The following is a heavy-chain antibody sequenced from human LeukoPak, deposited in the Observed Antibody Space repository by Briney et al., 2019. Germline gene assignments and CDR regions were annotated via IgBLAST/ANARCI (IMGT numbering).Heavy chain of an antibody. CDR1: GGSVSSYY. D-gene: IGHD3-9*01. CDR3: ARNPSYDILTGYSDYYGMDV. Sequence: SETLSLTCTVSGGSVSSYYWNWIRQPPGKGLEWIGDVYYNGNTNNNPSLKSRVTISVDTSKNQFSLKLNSVTAADTAVYYCARNPSYDILTGYSDYYGMDVWGQGTTVTVSS. CDR2: VYYNGNT. V-gene: IGHV4-59*02. J-gene: IGHJ6*02.